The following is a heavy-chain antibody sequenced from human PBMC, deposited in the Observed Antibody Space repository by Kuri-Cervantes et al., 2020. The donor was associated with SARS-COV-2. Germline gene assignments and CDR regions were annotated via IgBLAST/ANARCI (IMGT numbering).Heavy chain of an antibody. CDR3: ARLKQVALDPFDS. V-gene: IGHV5-51*01. CDR1: GYRFTGYW. J-gene: IGHJ4*02. CDR2: IYPYDSDT. Sequence: GGSLRLSCQASGYRFTGYWIGWVRQMPGKALEWMGLIYPYDSDTRYNPSFQGHITISIDKSISTASLQWSSLEASDTATYYCARLKQVALDPFDSWGQGTLVTVSS. D-gene: IGHD1/OR15-1a*01.